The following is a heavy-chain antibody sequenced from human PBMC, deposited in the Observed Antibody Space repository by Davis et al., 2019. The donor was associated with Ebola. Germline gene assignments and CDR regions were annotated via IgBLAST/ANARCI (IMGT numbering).Heavy chain of an antibody. CDR3: ASVVVPAAMATLGFDP. CDR1: GGTFSSYA. Sequence: SVKVSCKASGGTFSSYAISWVRQAPGQGLEWMGRIIPILGIANYAQKFQGRVTITADKSTSTAYMELSSLRSEDTAVYYCASVVVPAAMATLGFDPWGQGTLVTVSS. V-gene: IGHV1-69*04. D-gene: IGHD2-2*01. CDR2: IIPILGIA. J-gene: IGHJ5*02.